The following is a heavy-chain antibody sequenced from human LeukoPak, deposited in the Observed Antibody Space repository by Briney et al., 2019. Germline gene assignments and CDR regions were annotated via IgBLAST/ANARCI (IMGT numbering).Heavy chain of an antibody. D-gene: IGHD3-10*01. J-gene: IGHJ3*02. Sequence: PGGPLRLSCAASGFPFSNYGMHWVRQAPGKGLEWVVVISYDGSNKYYADSVKGRFTISRDNSKITLYLQMNSVRAEDTAVYYWANGYYYGSGSYYKEAFDILGQGTMVTVCS. V-gene: IGHV3-30*18. CDR1: GFPFSNYG. CDR2: ISYDGSNK. CDR3: ANGYYYGSGSYYKEAFDI.